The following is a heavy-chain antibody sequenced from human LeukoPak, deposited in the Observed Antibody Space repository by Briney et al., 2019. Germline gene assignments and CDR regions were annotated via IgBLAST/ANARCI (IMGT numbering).Heavy chain of an antibody. V-gene: IGHV1-18*01. CDR1: GYTFTSYG. Sequence: GASVKVSCKASGYTFTSYGISWVRQAPGQGLEWMGWISAYNGNTNYAQKLQGRVTMTTDASTSTAYMELRSLRSDDTAVYYCARATYYYGSGSYPHPYYMDVWGKGTTVTISS. D-gene: IGHD3-10*01. J-gene: IGHJ6*03. CDR2: ISAYNGNT. CDR3: ARATYYYGSGSYPHPYYMDV.